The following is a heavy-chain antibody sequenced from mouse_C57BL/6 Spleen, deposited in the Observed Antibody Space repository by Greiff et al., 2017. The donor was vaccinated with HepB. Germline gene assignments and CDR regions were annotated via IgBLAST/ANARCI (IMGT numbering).Heavy chain of an antibody. CDR1: GFNIKNTY. CDR3: AQIYYYGSSYFDY. D-gene: IGHD1-1*01. V-gene: IGHV14-3*01. Sequence: VQLQQSVAELVRPGASVKLSCTASGFNIKNTYMHWVKQRPEQGLEWIGRIDPANGNTKYAPKFQGKATITADTSSNTAYLQLSSLTSEDTAIYNCAQIYYYGSSYFDYWGQGTTLTVSS. J-gene: IGHJ2*01. CDR2: IDPANGNT.